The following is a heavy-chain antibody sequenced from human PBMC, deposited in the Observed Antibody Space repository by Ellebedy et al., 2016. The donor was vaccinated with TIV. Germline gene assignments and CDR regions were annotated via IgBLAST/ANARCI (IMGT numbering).Heavy chain of an antibody. J-gene: IGHJ4*02. V-gene: IGHV3-30*19. CDR2: ISYDGSNK. Sequence: GESLKISXAASGISFSSYGMHWVRQAPGKGLEWVAVISYDGSNKYYADSVKGRFTISRDNSKNTLYLQMNSLRAEDTAVYYCARLGAAAGKFLDYWGQGTLVTVSS. D-gene: IGHD6-13*01. CDR3: ARLGAAAGKFLDY. CDR1: GISFSSYG.